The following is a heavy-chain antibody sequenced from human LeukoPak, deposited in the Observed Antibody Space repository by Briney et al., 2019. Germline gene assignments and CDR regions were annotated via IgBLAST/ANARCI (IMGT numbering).Heavy chain of an antibody. V-gene: IGHV3-43*01. J-gene: IGHJ6*03. CDR1: GFTSYDYT. CDR2: ISWDGGST. CDR3: AKAGYCSGGSCYDYMDV. Sequence: HSGGSLRLSCAASGFTSYDYTMRWVRQAPGKGLEWVSLISWDGGSTYYADSVKGRFTISRDNSKNSLYLQMNSLRTEDTALYYCAKAGYCSGGSCYDYMDVWGKGTTVTVSS. D-gene: IGHD2-15*01.